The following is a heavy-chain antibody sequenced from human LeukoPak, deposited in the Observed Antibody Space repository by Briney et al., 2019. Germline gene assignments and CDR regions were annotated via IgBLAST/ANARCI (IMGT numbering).Heavy chain of an antibody. V-gene: IGHV4-61*01. J-gene: IGHJ6*02. D-gene: IGHD3-9*01. CDR1: GGSVSSGSYY. CDR3: ARESYDILTGYYYYGMDV. CDR2: IYYSGST. Sequence: SETLSLTCTVSGGSVSSGSYYWSWIQQPPGKGLEWIGYIYYSGSTNYNPSLKSRVTISVDTSKNQFSLKLSSVTAADTAVYYCARESYDILTGYYYYGMDVWGQGTTVTVSS.